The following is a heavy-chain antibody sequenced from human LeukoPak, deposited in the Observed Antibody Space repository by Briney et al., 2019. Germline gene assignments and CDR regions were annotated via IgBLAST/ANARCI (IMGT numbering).Heavy chain of an antibody. Sequence: SETLSLTCIVSGYPISSSHYWGWIRQPPGKGLEWIGGIYHNGNTYYNPPLKSRLTLSLDTSKNHFSLKLSSVTAADTAVYYCARDNGGYFDYWGQGTLVTVSS. CDR3: ARDNGGYFDY. V-gene: IGHV4-38-2*02. CDR2: IYHNGNT. D-gene: IGHD3-10*01. J-gene: IGHJ4*02. CDR1: GYPISSSHY.